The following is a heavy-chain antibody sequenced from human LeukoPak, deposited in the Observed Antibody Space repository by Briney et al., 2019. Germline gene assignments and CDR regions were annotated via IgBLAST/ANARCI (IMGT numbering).Heavy chain of an antibody. CDR1: GGTFSSYA. CDR2: IIPIFGTA. CDR3: ARGRFGEFLFDY. Sequence: SVKVSCKASGGTFSSYAISWVRQAPGQGLEWMGGIIPIFGTANYAQKFQGRVTITADESTSTAYMELRSLRSDDTAVYYCARGRFGEFLFDYWGQGTLVTVSS. V-gene: IGHV1-69*13. J-gene: IGHJ4*02. D-gene: IGHD3-10*01.